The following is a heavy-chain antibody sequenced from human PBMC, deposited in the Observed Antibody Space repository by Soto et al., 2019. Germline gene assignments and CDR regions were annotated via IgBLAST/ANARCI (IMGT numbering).Heavy chain of an antibody. V-gene: IGHV3-30-3*01. D-gene: IGHD6-19*01. CDR2: ISYDGSNK. J-gene: IGHJ4*02. Sequence: PGGSLRLSCAASGFTFSSYAMHWVRQAPGKGLEWVAVISYDGSNKYYADSVKGRFTISRDNSKNTLYLQMNSLRAEDTAVYYCARDKTGYSSGWSFFDYWGQGTLVTVSS. CDR3: ARDKTGYSSGWSFFDY. CDR1: GFTFSSYA.